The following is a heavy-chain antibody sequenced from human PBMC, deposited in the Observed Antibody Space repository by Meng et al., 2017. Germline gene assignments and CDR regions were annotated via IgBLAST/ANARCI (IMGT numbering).Heavy chain of an antibody. CDR1: GFTFSSYA. Sequence: GGSLRLSCAASGFTFSSYAMTWVRQTEVKGLEWVSAISGSGAGIYYADSVKGRFTVSRDNSKNTVYLQMNTLRAEDTAVYYCVRNSGDGYSYDSWGQGIQVNVAS. D-gene: IGHD5-24*01. V-gene: IGHV3-23*01. CDR2: ISGSGAGI. J-gene: IGHJ4*02. CDR3: VRNSGDGYSYDS.